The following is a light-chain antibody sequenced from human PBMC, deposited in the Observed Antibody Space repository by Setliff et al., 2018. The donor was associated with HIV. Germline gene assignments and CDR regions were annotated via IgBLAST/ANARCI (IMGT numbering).Light chain of an antibody. CDR2: EVR. V-gene: IGLV2-14*01. Sequence: QSALAQPASVSGSPGQSITISCTGTSSDVGGYNYVSWYQQHPGKAPKLIIYEVRNRPSGVSNRFSGSKSGNTASLTISGLQAEDEADYYCSSYTSSSIPYVFGTGTKVTVL. J-gene: IGLJ1*01. CDR3: SSYTSSSIPYV. CDR1: SSDVGGYNY.